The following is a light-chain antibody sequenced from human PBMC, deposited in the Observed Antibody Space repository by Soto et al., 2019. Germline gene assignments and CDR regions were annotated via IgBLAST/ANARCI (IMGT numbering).Light chain of an antibody. J-gene: IGLJ2*01. CDR1: SSDVGGYDY. CDR3: SSYAGINNPVV. CDR2: EVS. V-gene: IGLV2-8*01. Sequence: QSALTQPPSASGSPGQSVTISCTGTSSDVGGYDYVSWYQQHPGKAPKFLIYEVSKRPSGVPGRFSGSKSGNTASLTVSGLQAEDEADYYCSSYAGINNPVVFGGGTKVTVL.